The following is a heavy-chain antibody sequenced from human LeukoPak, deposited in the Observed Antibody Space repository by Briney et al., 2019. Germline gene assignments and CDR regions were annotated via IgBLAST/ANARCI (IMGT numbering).Heavy chain of an antibody. Sequence: SETLSLTCTVPGGSISSYYWSWIRQPPGKGLEWIGYIYYSGSTNYNPSLKSRVTISVDTSKNQFSLKLSSVTAADTAVYYCASRIAAAGIGFDPWGQGTLVTVSS. CDR1: GGSISSYY. V-gene: IGHV4-59*01. D-gene: IGHD6-13*01. CDR2: IYYSGST. J-gene: IGHJ5*02. CDR3: ASRIAAAGIGFDP.